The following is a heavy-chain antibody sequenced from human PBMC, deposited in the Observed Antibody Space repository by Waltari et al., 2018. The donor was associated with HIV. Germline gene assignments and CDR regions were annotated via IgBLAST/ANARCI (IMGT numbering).Heavy chain of an antibody. CDR2: ISTYKANT. Sequence: QVHLVQSGAEMKKPGASVKVSCKASGYTFISYGISWVRQAPGHGLEWMGWISTYKANTNYARSRQGRVTMTTDTATTTAYMELRSLTSDDTAVYYCARDGLRYSGTFYSDYWGQGTLVTVSS. CDR1: GYTFISYG. V-gene: IGHV1-18*01. CDR3: ARDGLRYSGTFYSDY. J-gene: IGHJ4*02. D-gene: IGHD1-26*01.